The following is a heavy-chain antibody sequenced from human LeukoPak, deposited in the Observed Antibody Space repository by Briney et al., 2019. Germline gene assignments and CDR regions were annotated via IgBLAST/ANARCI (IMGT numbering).Heavy chain of an antibody. V-gene: IGHV3-23*01. Sequence: GGSLRLSCAASGFTFSSYAMGWVRQAPGKGLEWVSAISGSGISTYYADSVKGRFTISRDNSKNTLYLQMNSLRAEDTAVYYCARGLYLWYFDFWGQGTLVTVSS. D-gene: IGHD3-16*01. CDR2: ISGSGIST. CDR3: ARGLYLWYFDF. J-gene: IGHJ4*02. CDR1: GFTFSSYA.